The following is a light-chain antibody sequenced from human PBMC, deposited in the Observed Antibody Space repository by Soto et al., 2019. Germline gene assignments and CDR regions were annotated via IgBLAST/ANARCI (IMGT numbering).Light chain of an antibody. V-gene: IGKV3-15*01. J-gene: IGKJ2*01. CDR3: HQYNSWPPGT. CDR1: QSISRS. CDR2: DAS. Sequence: EIVLTQSPAILSVSPGERATLSCRGSQSISRSLAWYQQKPGQAPRLLISDASTRATGIPARFSGSGSGTEFTLTISSLQSEDFALYYCHQYNSWPPGTFGQGTKVDI.